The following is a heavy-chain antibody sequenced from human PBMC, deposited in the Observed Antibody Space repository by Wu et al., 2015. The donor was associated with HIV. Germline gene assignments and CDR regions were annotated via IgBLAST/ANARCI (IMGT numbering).Heavy chain of an antibody. J-gene: IGHJ4*02. Sequence: QVQLVQSRAEVKKPGASVRVSCTAFGYTFINNFLHWVRQVPGQGPEWMGVINPRTDSTTYAQAFEGRLTMTRDTSKNTMYMELSSLRSEDTAVYYCAREMGRAFDYWGQGTLVTVSS. CDR1: GYTFINNF. CDR2: INPRTDST. V-gene: IGHV1-46*01. D-gene: IGHD5-24*01. CDR3: AREMGRAFDY.